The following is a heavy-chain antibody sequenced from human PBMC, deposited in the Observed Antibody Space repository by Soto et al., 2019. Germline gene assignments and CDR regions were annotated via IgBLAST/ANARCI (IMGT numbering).Heavy chain of an antibody. V-gene: IGHV1-24*01. CDR1: GYTLTELS. CDR2: FDPEDGET. Sequence: ASVKVSCKVSGYTLTELSMHWVRQAPGKGLEWMGGFDPEDGETINAQKFQGRVTMTEDTSTDTAYMELSSLRSEDTAVYYCATADYYGSGRVFDYWGQGTLVTVPQ. J-gene: IGHJ4*02. D-gene: IGHD3-10*01. CDR3: ATADYYGSGRVFDY.